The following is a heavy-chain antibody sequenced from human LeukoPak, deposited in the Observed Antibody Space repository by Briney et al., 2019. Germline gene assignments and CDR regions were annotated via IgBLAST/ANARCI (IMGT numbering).Heavy chain of an antibody. J-gene: IGHJ3*02. V-gene: IGHV3-30*02. CDR3: AREGRLWFGSRGDAFDI. CDR2: IRYDGSNK. Sequence: GGSLRLSCVASGFTFSSYGMHWVRQAPGKGLEWVAFIRYDGSNKYYADSVKGRFTISRDNSKNTLYLQMNSLRAEDTAVYYCAREGRLWFGSRGDAFDIWGQGTMVTVSS. D-gene: IGHD3-10*01. CDR1: GFTFSSYG.